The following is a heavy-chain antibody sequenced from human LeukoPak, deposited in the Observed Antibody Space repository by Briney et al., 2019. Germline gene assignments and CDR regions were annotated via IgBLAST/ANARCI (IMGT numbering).Heavy chain of an antibody. CDR1: GGSIRSGDYY. V-gene: IGHV4-30-4*01. Sequence: SETLSLTCTVSGGSIRSGDYYWSWIRQPRGRGLEWSEYIYYSGSTYYSPSLNRRVTISVDTSKTQFSLKLSSVTAADTAVYYCARDPSKYCSGGSCYSGDAFDIWGQGTMVTVSS. CDR2: IYYSGST. D-gene: IGHD2-15*01. CDR3: ARDPSKYCSGGSCYSGDAFDI. J-gene: IGHJ3*02.